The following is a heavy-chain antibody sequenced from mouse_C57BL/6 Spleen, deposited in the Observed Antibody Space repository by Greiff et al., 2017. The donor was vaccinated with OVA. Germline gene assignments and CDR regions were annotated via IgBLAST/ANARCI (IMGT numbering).Heavy chain of an antibody. CDR3: ARLWLRRRYFDY. CDR1: GFTFSSYG. V-gene: IGHV5-6*01. D-gene: IGHD2-2*01. Sequence: EVKLMESGGDLVKPGGSLKLSCAASGFTFSSYGMSWVRQTPDKRLEWVATISSGGSYTYYPDSVKGRFTISRDNAKNTLYLQMSSLKSEYTAMYYCARLWLRRRYFDYWGQGTTLTVSS. J-gene: IGHJ2*01. CDR2: ISSGGSYT.